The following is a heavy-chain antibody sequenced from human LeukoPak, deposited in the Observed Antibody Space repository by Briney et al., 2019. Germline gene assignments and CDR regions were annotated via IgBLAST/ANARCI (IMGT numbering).Heavy chain of an antibody. J-gene: IGHJ2*01. CDR1: GGSISSGSHY. CDR3: ARDRSGRMNWYFDL. Sequence: SETPSLTCTVSGGSISSGSHYWSWNRQPAGKGLEWIGRIYTSGATNYNPSLKSRVTISVDTSKNQFSLKLSSVTAADTAVYYCARDRSGRMNWYFDLWGRGTLVTVSS. CDR2: IYTSGAT. V-gene: IGHV4-61*02. D-gene: IGHD3-10*01.